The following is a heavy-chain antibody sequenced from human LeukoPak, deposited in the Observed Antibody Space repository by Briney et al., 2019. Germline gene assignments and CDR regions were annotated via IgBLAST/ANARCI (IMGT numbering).Heavy chain of an antibody. J-gene: IGHJ4*02. CDR3: TRDFDFSSAI. D-gene: IGHD3-3*01. V-gene: IGHV3-23*01. CDR2: ISGFDSGT. CDR1: GFGFSTHD. Sequence: GGSLRLSCVAPGFGFSTHDMSWGRQTPGKGLEWVSSISGFDSGTYYTDSVRGRFTTSRDNAKNTLFLQMNSLRAEDTAVYYCTRDFDFSSAIWGQGTLVTVSS.